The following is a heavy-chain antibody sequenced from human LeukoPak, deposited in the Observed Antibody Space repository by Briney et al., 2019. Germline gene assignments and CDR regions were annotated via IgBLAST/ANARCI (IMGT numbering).Heavy chain of an antibody. J-gene: IGHJ4*02. D-gene: IGHD3-22*01. CDR1: GYTLTELS. V-gene: IGHV1-24*01. CDR2: FDPEDGET. Sequence: ASVKVSCKVSGYTLTELSMHWVRQAPGKGLEWMGGFDPEDGETIYAQKIQGRVTMTEDTSTDTAYMELSSLRSEDTAVYYCATVTYYYDSSGYQFDYWGQGTLVTVSS. CDR3: ATVTYYYDSSGYQFDY.